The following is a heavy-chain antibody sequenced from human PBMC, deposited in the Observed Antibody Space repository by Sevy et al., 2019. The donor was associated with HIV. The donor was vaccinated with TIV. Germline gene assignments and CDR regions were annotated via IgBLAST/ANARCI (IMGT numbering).Heavy chain of an antibody. V-gene: IGHV3-21*01. D-gene: IGHD2-2*01. CDR3: ARDGGCTSTSCLLYFDY. CDR2: ISSSSTYI. Sequence: GGSLRLSCAASGFTFSSYTMNWVRQAPGKGLEWVSSISSSSTYIYYTDSLKGRFTISRDNAKNSVYLQMNSLRAEDTAVYYCARDGGCTSTSCLLYFDYWGQGTLVTVSS. J-gene: IGHJ4*02. CDR1: GFTFSSYT.